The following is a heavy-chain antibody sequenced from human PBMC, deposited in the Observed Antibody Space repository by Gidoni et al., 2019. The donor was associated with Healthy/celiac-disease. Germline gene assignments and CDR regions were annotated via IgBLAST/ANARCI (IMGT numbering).Heavy chain of an antibody. CDR2: ISYDGSNK. V-gene: IGHV3-30*18. J-gene: IGHJ4*02. CDR3: AKGGTVTSFDY. D-gene: IGHD4-17*01. Sequence: QVQLVESGGGVVQPGRSLRLPCAASGFTFSSYGMHWVRQAPGKGLEWVAVISYDGSNKYYADSVKGRFTISRDNSKNTLYLQMNSLRAEDTAVYYCAKGGTVTSFDYWGQGTLVTVSS. CDR1: GFTFSSYG.